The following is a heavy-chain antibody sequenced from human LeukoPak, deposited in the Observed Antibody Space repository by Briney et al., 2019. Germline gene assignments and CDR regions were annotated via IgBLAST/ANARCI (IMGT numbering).Heavy chain of an antibody. CDR3: ARDGASYYDSSGYYYFDY. CDR1: GYTFTSYA. V-gene: IGHV7-4-1*02. CDR2: INTNTGNP. J-gene: IGHJ4*02. D-gene: IGHD3-22*01. Sequence: GASVKVSCKASGYTFTSYAMNWVRQAPGQGLEWMGWINTNTGNPTYAQGFTGRFVFSLDTSVSTAYLQISSLKAEDTAVYYCARDGASYYDSSGYYYFDYWGQGTLVTVSS.